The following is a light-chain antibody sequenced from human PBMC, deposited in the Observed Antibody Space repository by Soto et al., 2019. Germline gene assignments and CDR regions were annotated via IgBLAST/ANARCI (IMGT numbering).Light chain of an antibody. Sequence: DIQMTQSPSSVSASVGDRFTITCRASRDISNSLAWYQQTPGKAPKLLLRGASSLHRGVPSRFSGGGAGTEFTLTISSLQPEDFATYYCQQTSAFPRTFGQGTKVDI. CDR1: RDISNS. V-gene: IGKV1-12*01. J-gene: IGKJ1*01. CDR2: GAS. CDR3: QQTSAFPRT.